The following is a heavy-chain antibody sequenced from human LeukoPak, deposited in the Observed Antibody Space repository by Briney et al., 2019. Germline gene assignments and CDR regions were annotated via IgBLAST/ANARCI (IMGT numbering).Heavy chain of an antibody. Sequence: GGSLRLSCAASGFTFSKYSMSWVRQAPGKGLEWVSTISRSGSVTYYADSVKGRFTISRDSSKSTLYLQMNSLRAEDTAVYYCAKEGGYDSSAVFVDSWGQGTLVTVSS. CDR1: GFTFSKYS. J-gene: IGHJ4*02. V-gene: IGHV3-23*01. CDR2: ISRSGSVT. D-gene: IGHD3-22*01. CDR3: AKEGGYDSSAVFVDS.